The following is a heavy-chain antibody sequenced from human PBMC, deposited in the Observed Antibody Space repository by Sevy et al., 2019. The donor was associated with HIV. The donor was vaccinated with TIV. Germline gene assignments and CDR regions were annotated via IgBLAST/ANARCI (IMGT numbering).Heavy chain of an antibody. J-gene: IGHJ4*02. D-gene: IGHD1-1*01. CDR2: LKSKADGGTV. Sequence: GGSLRLSCTTSGFTFGDYAMNWVRQAPGKGLEWVAFLKSKADGGTVDHAASVKGRFTISRDDYKRIAYLQMNDLTTEDTGVYYCTRWKGLQSIFDYWGQGALVTVSS. CDR3: TRWKGLQSIFDY. V-gene: IGHV3-49*04. CDR1: GFTFGDYA.